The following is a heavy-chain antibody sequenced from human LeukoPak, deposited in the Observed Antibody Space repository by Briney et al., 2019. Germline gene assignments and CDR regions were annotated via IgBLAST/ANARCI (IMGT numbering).Heavy chain of an antibody. V-gene: IGHV1-69*01. J-gene: IGHJ6*03. Sequence: SVKVSCKASGGTFSSYAISWVRQAPGQGLEWMGGIIPIFGTANYAQKFQGRVTIIADESTSTAYMELSSLRSEDTAVYYCARDKRVTYYYGSGGRRYMDVWGKGTTVTVSS. CDR2: IIPIFGTA. CDR3: ARDKRVTYYYGSGGRRYMDV. D-gene: IGHD3-10*01. CDR1: GGTFSSYA.